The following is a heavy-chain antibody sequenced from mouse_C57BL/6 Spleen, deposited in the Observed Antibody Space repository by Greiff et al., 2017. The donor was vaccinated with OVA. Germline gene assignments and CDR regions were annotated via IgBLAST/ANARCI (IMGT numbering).Heavy chain of an antibody. CDR1: GYTFTSYW. Sequence: QVQLQQPGAELVKPGASVKMSCKASGYTFTSYWITWVKQRPGQGLEWIGDIYPGSGSTNYNEKFKSKATLTVDTSSSTAYMQLSSLTSEDSAVXYCAREGERSSDWYFDVWGTGTTVTVSS. J-gene: IGHJ1*03. CDR3: AREGERSSDWYFDV. CDR2: IYPGSGST. V-gene: IGHV1-55*01.